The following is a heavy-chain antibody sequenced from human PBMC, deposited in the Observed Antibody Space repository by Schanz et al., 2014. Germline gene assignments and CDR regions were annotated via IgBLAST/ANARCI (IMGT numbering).Heavy chain of an antibody. CDR3: AKTLFPGGTQTFGN. Sequence: EVQLLESGGGLVQPGGSLRLSCEASGFSFGNYGMSWVRQAPGKGLEWVSGFDAHDGRAYYADSVKGRFTISRDNSKSTLYVEMNSLRVEDTAVYYCAKTLFPGGTQTFGNWGRGTLVTVSS. CDR1: GFSFGNYG. CDR2: FDAHDGRA. D-gene: IGHD2-8*02. J-gene: IGHJ4*02. V-gene: IGHV3-23*01.